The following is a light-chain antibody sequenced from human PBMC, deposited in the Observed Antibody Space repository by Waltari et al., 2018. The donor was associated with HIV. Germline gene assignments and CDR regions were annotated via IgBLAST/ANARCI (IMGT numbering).Light chain of an antibody. CDR3: AAWDDSLNAWV. CDR2: SNN. V-gene: IGLV1-44*01. Sequence: QSVLTQPPSASGTPGQRVRISCSGSSSNLGSNTVNWYQQLPGTAPKLLIESNNQRPSGVPDRFSGSKSGTSASLAISGLQSEDEADYYCAAWDDSLNAWVFGGGTKLTVL. J-gene: IGLJ3*02. CDR1: SSNLGSNT.